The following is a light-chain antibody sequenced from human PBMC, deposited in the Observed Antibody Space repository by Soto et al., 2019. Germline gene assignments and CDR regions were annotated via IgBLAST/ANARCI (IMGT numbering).Light chain of an antibody. CDR2: MGS. CDR3: MQTLQSRT. Sequence: DIVMTQSPLSLPVTPGEPASISCRSSQRLLHSSGYTYLDWYLQKPGQSPQLLIYMGSNRASGVPDRFSGSGSGTEFTLKISRVEAEDVGVYYCMQTLQSRTFGGGTKVDIK. CDR1: QRLLHSSGYTY. V-gene: IGKV2-28*01. J-gene: IGKJ4*01.